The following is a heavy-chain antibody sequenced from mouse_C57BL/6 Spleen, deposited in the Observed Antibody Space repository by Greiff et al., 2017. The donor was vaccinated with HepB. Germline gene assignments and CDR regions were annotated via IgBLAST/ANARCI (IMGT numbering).Heavy chain of an antibody. Sequence: VQVVESGAELMKPGASVKLSCKATGYTFTGYWIEWVKQRPGHGLEWIGEILPGSGSTNYNEKFKGKATFTADTSSNTAYMQLSSLTTEDSAIYYCARRGDYYGSSYKAWFAYWGQGTLVTVSA. CDR1: GYTFTGYW. CDR2: ILPGSGST. D-gene: IGHD1-1*01. V-gene: IGHV1-9*01. J-gene: IGHJ3*01. CDR3: ARRGDYYGSSYKAWFAY.